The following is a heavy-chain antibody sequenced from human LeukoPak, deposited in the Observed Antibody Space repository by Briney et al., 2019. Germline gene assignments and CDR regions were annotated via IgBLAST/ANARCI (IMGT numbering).Heavy chain of an antibody. D-gene: IGHD2-15*01. CDR1: GFTFSSYA. CDR2: ISYDGSNK. V-gene: IGHV3-30-3*01. CDR3: ARDGLGYCSGGSCHPTQYGMAV. J-gene: IGHJ6*02. Sequence: GGSLRLSCAASGFTFSSYAMHWVRQAPGKGLEWVAVISYDGSNKYYADSVKGRFTISRDNSKNTLYLQMNSLRAEDTAVYYCARDGLGYCSGGSCHPTQYGMAVWGQGTTVTVSS.